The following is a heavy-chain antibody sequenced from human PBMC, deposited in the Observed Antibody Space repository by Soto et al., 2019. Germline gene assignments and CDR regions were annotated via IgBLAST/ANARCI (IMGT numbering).Heavy chain of an antibody. V-gene: IGHV3-48*03. CDR2: ISSSGSTI. J-gene: IGHJ4*02. CDR1: GFTFSSYE. Sequence: PGGSLRLSCAASGFTFSSYEMNWVRQAPGKGLEWVSYISSSGSTIYYADSVKGRFTISRDNAKNSLYLQMNSLRAEDTAVYYCAGAPVRGEGEDYWGQGTLVTVSS. CDR3: AGAPVRGEGEDY. D-gene: IGHD3-10*01.